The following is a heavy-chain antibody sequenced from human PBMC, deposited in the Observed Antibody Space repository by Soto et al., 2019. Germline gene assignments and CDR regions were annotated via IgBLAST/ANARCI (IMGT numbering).Heavy chain of an antibody. J-gene: IGHJ4*02. V-gene: IGHV3-66*01. CDR3: ARESYMDY. Sequence: LRLSCAASGFTVGTNFMNWVRQAPGRGLEWVSVIYPGGGTYYTDSVKGRFAVSRDTSKNTLYLQMNSLRVEDTAVYYCARESYMDYWGQGTQVTVSS. CDR1: GFTVGTNF. CDR2: IYPGGGT. D-gene: IGHD2-2*02.